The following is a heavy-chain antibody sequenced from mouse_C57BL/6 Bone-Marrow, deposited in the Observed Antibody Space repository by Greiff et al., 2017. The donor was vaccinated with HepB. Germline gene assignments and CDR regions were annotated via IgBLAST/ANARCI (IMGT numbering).Heavy chain of an antibody. Sequence: QVQLKESGAELARPGASVKLSCKASGYTFTSYGISWVKQRTGQGLEWIGEIYPRSGNTYYNEKFKGKATLTADKSSSTAYMELRSLTSEDSAVYFCARQLRLRLYFDYWGQGTTLTVSS. J-gene: IGHJ2*01. CDR3: ARQLRLRLYFDY. V-gene: IGHV1-81*01. CDR1: GYTFTSYG. D-gene: IGHD3-2*02. CDR2: IYPRSGNT.